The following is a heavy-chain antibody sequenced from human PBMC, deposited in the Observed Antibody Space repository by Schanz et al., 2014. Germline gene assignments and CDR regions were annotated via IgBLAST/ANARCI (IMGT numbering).Heavy chain of an antibody. V-gene: IGHV1-46*01. CDR1: GYTFTSYG. CDR3: ARDQSPYTNSSDVRYFDY. J-gene: IGHJ4*02. CDR2: INPSGGST. D-gene: IGHD6-6*01. Sequence: QVQLVQSGTQVKKPGASVKVSCKASGYTFTSYGISWVRQAPGQGLEWMGIINPSGGSTRYGQKFQGRITVTTDTSTSTAYMDLRSLRSDDTAVYYCARDQSPYTNSSDVRYFDYWGQGSLVTVSS.